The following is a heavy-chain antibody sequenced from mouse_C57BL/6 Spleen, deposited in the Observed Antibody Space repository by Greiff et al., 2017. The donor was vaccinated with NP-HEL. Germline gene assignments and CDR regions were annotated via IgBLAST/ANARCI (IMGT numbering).Heavy chain of an antibody. D-gene: IGHD1-1*01. J-gene: IGHJ1*03. CDR2: INPSSGYT. CDR3: AKNYYGSSYDYVDV. V-gene: IGHV1-4*01. Sequence: VQLQQSGAELARPGASVKMSCKASGYTFTSYTMHWVKQRPGQGLEWIGYINPSSGYTKYNQKFKDKATLTADKSSSTAYLQLSSLTSEDSAVYYCAKNYYGSSYDYVDVWGTGTTVTVSS. CDR1: GYTFTSYT.